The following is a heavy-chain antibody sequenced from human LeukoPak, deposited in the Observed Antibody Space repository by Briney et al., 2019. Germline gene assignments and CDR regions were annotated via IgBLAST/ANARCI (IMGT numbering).Heavy chain of an antibody. V-gene: IGHV1-18*01. D-gene: IGHD6-19*01. CDR2: ISAYNGNT. Sequence: ASVKVSCKASGYTFTSYGISWVRQAPGQGLEWMGWISAYNGNTNYAQKLQGRVTMTTDTSTSTAYMELSRLRSDDTAVYYCARGIRSSGWFLWDGWFDPWGQGTLVTVSS. CDR3: ARGIRSSGWFLWDGWFDP. CDR1: GYTFTSYG. J-gene: IGHJ5*02.